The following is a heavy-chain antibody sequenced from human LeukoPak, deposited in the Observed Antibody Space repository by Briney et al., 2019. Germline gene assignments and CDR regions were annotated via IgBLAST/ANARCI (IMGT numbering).Heavy chain of an antibody. CDR2: IYTSGST. CDR3: ARTLLGIDYGSGSYDFDY. J-gene: IGHJ4*02. Sequence: SETLSLTCTVSGGSISSGSYYWSWIRQPAGKGLEWIGRIYTSGSTNYNPSLKSRVTISVDTSKNQFSLKLSSVTAADTAVYYCARTLLGIDYGSGSYDFDYWGQGTLVTVSS. V-gene: IGHV4-61*02. CDR1: GGSISSGSYY. D-gene: IGHD3-10*01.